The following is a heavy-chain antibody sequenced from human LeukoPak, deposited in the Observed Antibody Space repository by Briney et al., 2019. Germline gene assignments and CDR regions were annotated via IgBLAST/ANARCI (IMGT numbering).Heavy chain of an antibody. D-gene: IGHD1-26*01. CDR1: GDSVPRNSAA. CDR2: TYYRSKWYN. CDR3: ARAGVGSYSFDY. J-gene: IGHJ4*02. V-gene: IGHV6-1*01. Sequence: SQAPSLTCAISGDSVPRNSAAWHWIRQSTSRGLEGLGRTYYRSKWYNDYAVSVKSRITINPDTSKNQFSLQRNFVTPEDAAAYYCARAGVGSYSFDYWGQGTLVTVSS.